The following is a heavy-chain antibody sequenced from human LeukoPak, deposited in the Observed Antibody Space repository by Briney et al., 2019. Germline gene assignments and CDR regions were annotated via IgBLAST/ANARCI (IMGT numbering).Heavy chain of an antibody. D-gene: IGHD4-17*01. V-gene: IGHV1-2*02. CDR3: ARLNDYGDYWALDY. CDR2: INPNSGGT. J-gene: IGHJ4*02. CDR1: GYTFTAYY. Sequence: ASVKVSCKASGYTFTAYYLHRVRQAPGQGLDWMGWINPNSGGTNYAQKFQGRVTMTRDTSISTAYMELSRVRSDDTAVYYCARLNDYGDYWALDYWGQGTLVTVSS.